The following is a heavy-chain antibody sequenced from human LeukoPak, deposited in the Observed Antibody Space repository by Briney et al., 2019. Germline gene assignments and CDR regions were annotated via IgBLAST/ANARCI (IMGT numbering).Heavy chain of an antibody. D-gene: IGHD3-10*01. Sequence: SGGSLRLSCAASGFTFSSYAMHWVRQAPGKGLEYVSAISSNGGSTYYANSVKGRFTISRGNSKNTLYLQMGSLRVEDMAVYYCARESDYYGSGSYYNPNAFDIWGQGTMVTVSS. CDR2: ISSNGGST. CDR3: ARESDYYGSGSYYNPNAFDI. CDR1: GFTFSSYA. J-gene: IGHJ3*02. V-gene: IGHV3-64*01.